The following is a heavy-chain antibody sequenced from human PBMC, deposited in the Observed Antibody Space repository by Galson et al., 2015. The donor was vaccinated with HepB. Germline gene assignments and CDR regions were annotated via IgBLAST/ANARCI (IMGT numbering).Heavy chain of an antibody. Sequence: SVKVSCKASGYTFTRYGISWVRQAPGQGLEWMGWINPNSGGTNYAQKFQGRVTMTRDTSISTAYMELSRLRSDDTAVYYCARDPVQLEHRSQKDYYYGMDVWGQGTTVTVSS. D-gene: IGHD1-1*01. V-gene: IGHV1-2*02. CDR2: INPNSGGT. CDR1: GYTFTRYG. J-gene: IGHJ6*02. CDR3: ARDPVQLEHRSQKDYYYGMDV.